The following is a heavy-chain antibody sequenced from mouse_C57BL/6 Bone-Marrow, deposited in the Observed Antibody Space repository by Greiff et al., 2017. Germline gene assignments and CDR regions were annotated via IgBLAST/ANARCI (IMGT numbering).Heavy chain of an antibody. V-gene: IGHV1-69*01. Sequence: VQLQQPGAELVMPGASVKLSCKASGYTFTSYWMHWVKQRPGQGLEWIGEIDPSDSYTNYNQKFKGKSTLTVDKSSSTAYMQLISLTSEDSAVYYCAILAIYYGNYAWFSYWGRGTLVTVTA. J-gene: IGHJ3*01. D-gene: IGHD2-1*01. CDR1: GYTFTSYW. CDR3: AILAIYYGNYAWFSY. CDR2: IDPSDSYT.